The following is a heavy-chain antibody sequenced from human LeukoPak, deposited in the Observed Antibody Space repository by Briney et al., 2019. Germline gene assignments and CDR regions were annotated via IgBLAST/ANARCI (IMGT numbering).Heavy chain of an antibody. J-gene: IGHJ4*02. CDR1: GFTFSDYY. CDR3: ARDARQQLVERFDY. CDR2: ISSSGSTI. D-gene: IGHD6-13*01. V-gene: IGHV3-11*01. Sequence: GGSLRLSGAASGFTFSDYYMSWFRQAPGKGLGGVSYISSSGSTIYYADSVKGRFTISRDNAKNSLYLQMNSLRTEDTAVYYCARDARQQLVERFDYWGQGTLVTVSS.